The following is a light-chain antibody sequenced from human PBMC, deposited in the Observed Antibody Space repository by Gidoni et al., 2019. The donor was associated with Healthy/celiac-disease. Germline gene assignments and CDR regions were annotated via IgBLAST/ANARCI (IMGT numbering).Light chain of an antibody. V-gene: IGKV2-28*01. J-gene: IGKJ5*01. CDR3: MQALQTRGIT. Sequence: DIVMTQYPLSLPVTPGEPASISCRSSQSLLHSNGYNYLDWYLQKPGQSPQLLIYLGSNRASGVPDRFSGSGSGTDFTLKISRVEAEDVGVYYCMQALQTRGITFGQGTRLEIK. CDR2: LGS. CDR1: QSLLHSNGYNY.